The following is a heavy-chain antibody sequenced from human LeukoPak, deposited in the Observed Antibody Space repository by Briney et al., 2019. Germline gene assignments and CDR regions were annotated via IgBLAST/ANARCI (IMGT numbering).Heavy chain of an antibody. CDR3: ARDYYDSSGYKGGAFDI. CDR1: GFTVSSNY. Sequence: PGGSLRLSCTASGFTVSSNYMSWVRQAPGXGLEWVSVMYTGGSTFYADFVEGRFTVSRDSSKNTLYLHMNSLRAEDTAVYYCARDYYDSSGYKGGAFDIWGQGTTVTVSS. D-gene: IGHD3-22*01. V-gene: IGHV3-66*01. J-gene: IGHJ3*02. CDR2: MYTGGST.